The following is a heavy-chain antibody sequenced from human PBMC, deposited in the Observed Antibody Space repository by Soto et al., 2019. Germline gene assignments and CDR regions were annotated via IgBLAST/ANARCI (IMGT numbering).Heavy chain of an antibody. V-gene: IGHV4-4*02. CDR1: GGSISSSNW. D-gene: IGHD3-22*01. J-gene: IGHJ5*02. CDR2: IYHSGST. Sequence: PSETLSLTCAVSGGSISSSNWWSWVRQPPGKGLEWIGEIYHSGSTNYNPSLKSRVTISVDKSKNKFSLKLSSVTAADTAVYYCAREGMNYDSSGYWFDPWGQGTLVTVSS. CDR3: AREGMNYDSSGYWFDP.